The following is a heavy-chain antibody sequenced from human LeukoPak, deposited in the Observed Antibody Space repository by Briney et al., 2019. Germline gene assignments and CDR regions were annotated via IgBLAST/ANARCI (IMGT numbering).Heavy chain of an antibody. CDR1: GGSISSYN. D-gene: IGHD3-3*01. J-gene: IGHJ4*01. CDR3: ARVGSRYEFWSGYYSGFDY. V-gene: IGHV4-59*01. CDR2: IYYSGST. Sequence: PSETLSLTCTVSGGSISSYNWSWIRQPPGKGLGWIGYIYYSGSTNYNPSLKSRVTISVDTSKNQFSLKLSSVTAADTAVYYCARVGSRYEFWSGYYSGFDYSGDRTLVTVSS.